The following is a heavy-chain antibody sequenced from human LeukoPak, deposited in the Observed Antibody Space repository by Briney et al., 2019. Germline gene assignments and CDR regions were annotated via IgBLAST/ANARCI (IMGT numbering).Heavy chain of an antibody. D-gene: IGHD2-2*01. Sequence: SETLSLTCTVFDGSMSSSSYYWGWIRQPPGKGLEWIGEINHSGSTNYNPSLKSRVTISVDTSKNQFSLRLSSVTAADTAVYYCARVACSSTSCYYGKDWFDPWGQGTLVTVSS. CDR2: INHSGST. V-gene: IGHV4-39*07. CDR3: ARVACSSTSCYYGKDWFDP. J-gene: IGHJ5*02. CDR1: DGSMSSSSYY.